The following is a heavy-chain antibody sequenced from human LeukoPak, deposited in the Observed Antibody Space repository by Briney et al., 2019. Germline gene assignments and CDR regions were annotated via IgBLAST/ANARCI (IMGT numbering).Heavy chain of an antibody. J-gene: IGHJ4*02. V-gene: IGHV1-69*04. CDR2: IIPILSIA. Sequence: SVKVSCKASGGTFSSYAISWVRQAPGQGLERMGRIIPILSIANYAQKFQGRVTITADKSTSTAYMELSSLRSEDTAVYYCARGDHYYDSSGYYLFEGAICDYWGQGTLVTVSS. CDR1: GGTFSSYA. D-gene: IGHD3-22*01. CDR3: ARGDHYYDSSGYYLFEGAICDY.